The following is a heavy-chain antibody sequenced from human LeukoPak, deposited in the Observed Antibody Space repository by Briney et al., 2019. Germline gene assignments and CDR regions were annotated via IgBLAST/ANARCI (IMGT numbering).Heavy chain of an antibody. J-gene: IGHJ6*02. Sequence: GGSLRLSCAASGFTFSSYWMSWVSQAPGKGLEWVANIKQDGSEKYYVDSVKGRFTISRDNAKNSLYLQMNSLRAEDTAVYYCARDNFYYYYGMDVWGQGTTVTVSS. D-gene: IGHD1-20*01. CDR1: GFTFSSYW. CDR2: IKQDGSEK. CDR3: ARDNFYYYYGMDV. V-gene: IGHV3-7*01.